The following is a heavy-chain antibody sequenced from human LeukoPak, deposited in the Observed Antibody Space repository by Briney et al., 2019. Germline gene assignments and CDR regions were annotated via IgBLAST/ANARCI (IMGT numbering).Heavy chain of an antibody. CDR3: AREPRYCSTTSCYPTGWFDP. J-gene: IGHJ5*02. Sequence: ASVKVSCKASGYTFSSYAMNWVRQAPGQGLEWVGWINTNTGNPTYAQDFTGRFVFSLDTSVTTTYLQISSLKAEDTAVYYCAREPRYCSTTSCYPTGWFDPWDQGTLVTVSS. V-gene: IGHV7-4-1*02. CDR1: GYTFSSYA. CDR2: INTNTGNP. D-gene: IGHD2-2*01.